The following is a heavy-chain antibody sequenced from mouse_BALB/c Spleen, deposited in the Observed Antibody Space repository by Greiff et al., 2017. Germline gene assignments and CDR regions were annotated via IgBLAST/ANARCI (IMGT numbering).Heavy chain of an antibody. CDR3: ARLYGNYPSWFAY. Sequence: EVKLVESGGDLVKPGGSLKLSCAASGFTFSSYGMPWVRQTPDKRLEWVATISSGGSYTYYPDSVKGRFTISRDNAKNTLYLQMSSLKSEDTAMYYCARLYGNYPSWFAYWGQGTLVTVSA. D-gene: IGHD2-10*02. J-gene: IGHJ3*01. CDR2: ISSGGSYT. CDR1: GFTFSSYG. V-gene: IGHV5-6*02.